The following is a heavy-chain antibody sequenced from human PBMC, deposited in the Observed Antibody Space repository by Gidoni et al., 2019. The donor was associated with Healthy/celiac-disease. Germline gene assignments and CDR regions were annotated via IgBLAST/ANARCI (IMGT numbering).Heavy chain of an antibody. J-gene: IGHJ6*02. D-gene: IGHD6-19*01. V-gene: IGHV3-30-3*01. CDR1: GFTFSSYA. Sequence: QVQLVESGGGVVQPGRSLRLSCAASGFTFSSYAMHWVRQAPGKGLEWVAVISYDGSNKYYADSVKGRFTISRDNSKNTLYLQMNSLRAEDTAVYYCARDLSSGWTEAGMDVWGQGTTVTVSS. CDR3: ARDLSSGWTEAGMDV. CDR2: ISYDGSNK.